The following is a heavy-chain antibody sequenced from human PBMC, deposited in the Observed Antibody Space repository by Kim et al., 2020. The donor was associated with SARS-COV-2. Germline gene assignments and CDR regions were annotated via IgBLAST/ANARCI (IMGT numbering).Heavy chain of an antibody. J-gene: IGHJ3*02. CDR2: VDPEDGET. CDR3: ATVRSSGFGAFDI. CDR1: GYTLTELS. D-gene: IGHD3-22*01. Sequence: ASVKVSCKVSGYTLTELSMHWVRQAPGKGLEWMGGVDPEDGETVYAQKFQSRVTMTEDTSTDTAYMELSSLKSENTAVYYCATVRSSGFGAFDIWGQGTMGNGS. V-gene: IGHV1-24*01.